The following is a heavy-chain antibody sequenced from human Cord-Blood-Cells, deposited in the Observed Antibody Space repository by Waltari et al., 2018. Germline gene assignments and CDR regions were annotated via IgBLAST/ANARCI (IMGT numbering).Heavy chain of an antibody. CDR2: IYPGDSDT. CDR1: GYSFPSNW. V-gene: IGHV5-51*01. Sequence: EVPLLQPGADVTTPRAPLKISCKGYGYSFPSNWITWVRQMPGKGLEWMGIIYPGDSDTRYSPSFQGQVTISADKSISTAYLQWSSLKASDTAMYYCARLWTGDDAFDIWGQGTMVTVSS. J-gene: IGHJ3*02. D-gene: IGHD7-27*01. CDR3: ARLWTGDDAFDI.